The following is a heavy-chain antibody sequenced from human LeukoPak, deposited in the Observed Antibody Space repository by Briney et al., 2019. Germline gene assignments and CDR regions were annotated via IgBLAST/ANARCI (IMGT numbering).Heavy chain of an antibody. Sequence: SETLSLTCTVSHGSISDNSYYWGWIRQPPGKGLEWIGSVSYSGSTYYNPSLKSRVTISLDTSKNQFSLKLSSVTAADTAVYHCARGMGATTWFDPWGQGTLVTVSS. J-gene: IGHJ5*02. CDR2: VSYSGST. D-gene: IGHD1-26*01. CDR3: ARGMGATTWFDP. CDR1: HGSISDNSYY. V-gene: IGHV4-39*07.